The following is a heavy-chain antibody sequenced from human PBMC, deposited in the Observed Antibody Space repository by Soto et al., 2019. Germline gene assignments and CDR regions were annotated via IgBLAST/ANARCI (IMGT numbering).Heavy chain of an antibody. CDR3: ARLQQNELGFLDWLQPFDY. J-gene: IGHJ4*02. CDR2: IYPGDSDT. D-gene: IGHD3-3*01. V-gene: IGHV5-51*01. Sequence: KGLEWMGIIYPGDSDTRYSPSFQGQVTISADKSISTDYLQWSSLKASDTAMYYCARLQQNELGFLDWLQPFDYWGQGTLVTVSS.